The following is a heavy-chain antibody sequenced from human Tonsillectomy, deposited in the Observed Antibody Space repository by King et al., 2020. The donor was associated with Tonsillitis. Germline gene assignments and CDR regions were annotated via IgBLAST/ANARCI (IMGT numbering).Heavy chain of an antibody. J-gene: IGHJ4*02. CDR1: GYIFTNYG. D-gene: IGHD3-10*01. CDR3: ARVYVSGRHFDY. CDR2: ISVDNDNT. Sequence: QLVQSGAEVKKPGASVKVSCKASGYIFTNYGISWVRQAPGQGLEWMGWISVDNDNTNNAQKVQGRVTMTTDTYTTTAYMELRSLRSDDTAVYYCARVYVSGRHFDYWGQGTLVTVSS. V-gene: IGHV1-18*01.